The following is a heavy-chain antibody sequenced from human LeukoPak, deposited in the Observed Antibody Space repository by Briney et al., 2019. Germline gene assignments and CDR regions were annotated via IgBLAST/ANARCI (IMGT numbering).Heavy chain of an antibody. Sequence: SGTLSLTCAVSGGSISSSNWWSWVRQPPGKGLEWIGEIYHSGSTNYNPSLKSRVTISVDKSKNQFSLKLSSVTAADTAVYYCARGTYTFGGETRPDYWGQGTLVTVSS. CDR1: GGSISSSNW. V-gene: IGHV4-4*02. D-gene: IGHD3-16*01. CDR2: IYHSGST. J-gene: IGHJ4*02. CDR3: ARGTYTFGGETRPDY.